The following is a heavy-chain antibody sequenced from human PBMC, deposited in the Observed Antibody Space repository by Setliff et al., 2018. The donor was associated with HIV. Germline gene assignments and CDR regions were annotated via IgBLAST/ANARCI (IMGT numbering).Heavy chain of an antibody. J-gene: IGHJ3*02. CDR3: AREGADSNAFDI. Sequence: SETLSLTCTVSGGFISSHYWSWIRQPPGKGLEWTGYIYYSGTTNYNPSLKSRVTISVDTPKNQFSLKLSSVTAADTAVYYCAREGADSNAFDIWGQGTMVTVSS. CDR2: IYYSGTT. V-gene: IGHV4-59*11. CDR1: GGFISSHY. D-gene: IGHD3-16*01.